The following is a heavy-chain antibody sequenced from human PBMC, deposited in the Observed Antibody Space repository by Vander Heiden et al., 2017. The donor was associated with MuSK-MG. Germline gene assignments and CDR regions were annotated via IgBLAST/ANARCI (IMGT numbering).Heavy chain of an antibody. J-gene: IGHJ5*02. V-gene: IGHV4-39*02. D-gene: IGHD3-16*01. Sequence: QLQLQESGPGLVKPSETLSLTCSVSGDSISGSLHSWAWIRQPPGKGLEYIGGIYDNGRTSYNPSLESRVNISVDTTNNRFSLKLNSVTAADTAVYYCARSLRWGNFYLWGLGTLVTVSS. CDR3: ARSLRWGNFYL. CDR1: GDSISGSLHS. CDR2: IYDNGRT.